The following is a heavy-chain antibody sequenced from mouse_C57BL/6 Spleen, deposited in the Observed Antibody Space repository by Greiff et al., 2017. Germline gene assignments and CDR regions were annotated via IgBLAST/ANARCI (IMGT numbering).Heavy chain of an antibody. J-gene: IGHJ2*01. V-gene: IGHV1-59*01. CDR2: IDPSDSYT. CDR3: ARSITTVVPDY. Sequence: QVQLQQPGAELVRPGTSVKLSCKASGYTFTSYWMHWVKQRPGQGLEWIGVIDPSDSYTNYNQKFKGKATLTVDTSSSAAYMQLSSLTSEDSAVYDSARSITTVVPDYWGQGTTLTVSS. D-gene: IGHD1-1*01. CDR1: GYTFTSYW.